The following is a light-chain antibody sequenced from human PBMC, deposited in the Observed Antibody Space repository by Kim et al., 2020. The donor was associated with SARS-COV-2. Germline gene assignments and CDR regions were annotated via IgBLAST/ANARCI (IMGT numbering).Light chain of an antibody. CDR1: QSVSSNY. Sequence: SPGERAPLSCRASQSVSSNYLAWYQQKPGQAPRLLIYGASSWATGIPDRFSGSGSGTDFTLTITRLEPEDFAVYYCQQYSSSPATFGQGTKVDIK. CDR2: GAS. V-gene: IGKV3-20*01. J-gene: IGKJ1*01. CDR3: QQYSSSPAT.